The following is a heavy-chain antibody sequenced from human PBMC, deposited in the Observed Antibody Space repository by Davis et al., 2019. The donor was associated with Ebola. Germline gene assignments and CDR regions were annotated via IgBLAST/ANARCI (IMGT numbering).Heavy chain of an antibody. V-gene: IGHV4-59*01. CDR1: GGSISSYY. J-gene: IGHJ6*02. CDR3: ARVVGSYRPFYYYYGMDV. CDR2: IYYSGST. D-gene: IGHD3-16*02. Sequence: PSETLSLTCTVSGGSISSYYCSWIRQPPGKGLEWIGYIYYSGSTNYNPSLKSRVTISVDTSKNQFSLKLSSVTTADTAVYYCARVVGSYRPFYYYYGMDVWGQGTTVTVSS.